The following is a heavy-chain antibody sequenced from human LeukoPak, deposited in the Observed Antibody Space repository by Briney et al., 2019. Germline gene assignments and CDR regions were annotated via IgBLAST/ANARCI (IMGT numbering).Heavy chain of an antibody. CDR3: ARTLVDTAMDEASIGYDY. Sequence: PSETLSLTCTVSGGSISSGSYYWSWIRQPAGKGLEWIGRIYTSGSTNYNPSLKSRVTMSVDTSKNQFSLKLCSVTAADTAVYYCARTLVDTAMDEASIGYDYWGQGTLVTVSS. J-gene: IGHJ4*02. D-gene: IGHD5-18*01. V-gene: IGHV4-61*02. CDR1: GGSISSGSYY. CDR2: IYTSGST.